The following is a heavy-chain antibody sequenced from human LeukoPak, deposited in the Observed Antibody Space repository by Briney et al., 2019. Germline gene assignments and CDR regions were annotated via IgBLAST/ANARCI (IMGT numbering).Heavy chain of an antibody. CDR3: ASRLRYSSSTSLFDY. CDR2: IYPGDSDT. Sequence: GASLQISCQGSGSIFTSYWIGWVRQLPGKGLELMGIIYPGDSDTRYSPSFQGQGTISAAKSISTAYQQWSSLKASDTAMYYCASRLRYSSSTSLFDYWGQGTLVTVSS. CDR1: GSIFTSYW. V-gene: IGHV5-51*01. D-gene: IGHD6-13*01. J-gene: IGHJ4*02.